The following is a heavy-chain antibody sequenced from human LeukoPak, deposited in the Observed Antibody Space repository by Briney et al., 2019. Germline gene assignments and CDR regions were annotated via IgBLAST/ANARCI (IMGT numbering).Heavy chain of an antibody. V-gene: IGHV1-69*10. CDR1: GGTFSSYA. CDR3: ARGVDHFDY. Sequence: SVKVSCKASGGTFSSYAISWVRQAPGQGLEWVGWIIPILGIANYAQKFQGRVTITADESTSTAYMELSSLRSEDTAVYYCARGVDHFDYWSQGTLVTVSS. CDR2: IIPILGIA. J-gene: IGHJ4*01.